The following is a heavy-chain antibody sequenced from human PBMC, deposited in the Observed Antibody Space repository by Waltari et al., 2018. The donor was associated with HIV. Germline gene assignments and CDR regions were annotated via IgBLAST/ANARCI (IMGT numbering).Heavy chain of an antibody. V-gene: IGHV4-39*01. CDR2: IYYSGST. Sequence: QLQLQESGPGLVKPSETLSLTCTVSGGSISSSSYYWGWIRQPPGKGLEWIGSIYYSGSTYYNPSLKSRVTISVDTSKNQFSLKLSSVTAADTAVYYCARVGAYCGGDCYSLSGLDYWGQGTLVTVSS. CDR1: GGSISSSSYY. J-gene: IGHJ4*02. D-gene: IGHD2-21*01. CDR3: ARVGAYCGGDCYSLSGLDY.